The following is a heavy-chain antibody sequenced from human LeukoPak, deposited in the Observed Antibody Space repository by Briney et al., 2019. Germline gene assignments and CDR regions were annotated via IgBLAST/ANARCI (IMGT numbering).Heavy chain of an antibody. J-gene: IGHJ5*02. V-gene: IGHV4-59*08. Sequence: PSETLSLTCTVSGGSISGSYWSWIRQPPGKGLERIGYIYYSGSTNFNPSLQGRVTIALDTSKSQFSLKLNSVTAADTAVYYCARHYGPWGQGTLVTVSS. CDR1: GGSISGSY. CDR2: IYYSGST. D-gene: IGHD3-10*01. CDR3: ARHYGP.